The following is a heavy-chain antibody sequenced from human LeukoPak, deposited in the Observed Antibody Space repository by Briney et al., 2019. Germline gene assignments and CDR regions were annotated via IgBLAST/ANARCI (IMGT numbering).Heavy chain of an antibody. Sequence: PGRSLRLSCAASGFTFSSYGMHWVRQAPGKGLEWVAVIWYDGSNKYYADSVKGRFTISRDNSKNSLYLQMNSLRAEDTAVYYCATQERRPRSDFDYWGQGTLVTVSS. CDR1: GFTFSSYG. J-gene: IGHJ4*02. CDR2: IWYDGSNK. D-gene: IGHD1-1*01. V-gene: IGHV3-33*01. CDR3: ATQERRPRSDFDY.